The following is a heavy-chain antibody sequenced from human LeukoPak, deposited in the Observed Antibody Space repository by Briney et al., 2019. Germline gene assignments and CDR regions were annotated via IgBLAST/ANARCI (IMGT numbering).Heavy chain of an antibody. Sequence: GGSLRLSCAASGFTFDDYAMHWVRQAPGKGLEWVSLISGDGANSYYADSVKGRFTISRDNAKNSLFLQMNSLRAEDTAVYYCARSTYGDYSWFDPWGQGTLVTVSS. V-gene: IGHV3-43*02. CDR3: ARSTYGDYSWFDP. CDR2: ISGDGANS. CDR1: GFTFDDYA. D-gene: IGHD4-17*01. J-gene: IGHJ5*02.